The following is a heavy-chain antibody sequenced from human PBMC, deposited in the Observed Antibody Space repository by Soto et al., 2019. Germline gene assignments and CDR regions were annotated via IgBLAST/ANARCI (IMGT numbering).Heavy chain of an antibody. V-gene: IGHV3-30-3*01. D-gene: IGHD2-15*01. CDR1: GFTFSSYA. CDR2: ISYDGSNK. CDR3: ASPPWPNRVGAFYI. J-gene: IGHJ3*02. Sequence: PGGSLRLSFEASGFTFSSYAMPWVRQAPCKGLEWVAVISYDGSNKYYADASKGRFTISRDNSKNTLYLQMNSLRAEDPAVHYCASPPWPNRVGAFYIWGQGTMVTVSS.